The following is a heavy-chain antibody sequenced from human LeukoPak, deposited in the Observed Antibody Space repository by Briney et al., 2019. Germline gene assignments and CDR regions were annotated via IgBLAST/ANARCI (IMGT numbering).Heavy chain of an antibody. J-gene: IGHJ4*02. CDR1: GLTFSSYE. Sequence: GGSLRLSRAASGLTFSSYEMNWVRQAPGKGLEWVSYISSSGSTIYYADSVKGRFTISRDNAKNSLYLQMNSLRAEDTAVYYCASDNYGSGSYLLDYWGQGTLVTVSS. CDR2: ISSSGSTI. V-gene: IGHV3-48*03. CDR3: ASDNYGSGSYLLDY. D-gene: IGHD3-10*01.